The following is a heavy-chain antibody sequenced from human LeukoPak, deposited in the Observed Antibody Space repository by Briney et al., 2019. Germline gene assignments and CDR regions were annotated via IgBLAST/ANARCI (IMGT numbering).Heavy chain of an antibody. CDR2: LSYDGTSE. CDR3: ARDPGGSGRHSFDPAYYFDS. Sequence: GGSLRLSCAASGFTFSSYPMHWVRQAPGKGLEWLAHLSYDGTSESYADSVKGRFAISKDTSRNTLYLQMNTLRLDDTAVFFCARDPGGSGRHSFDPAYYFDSWGQGSLVTVSS. D-gene: IGHD3-10*01. V-gene: IGHV3-30*09. CDR1: GFTFSSYP. J-gene: IGHJ4*02.